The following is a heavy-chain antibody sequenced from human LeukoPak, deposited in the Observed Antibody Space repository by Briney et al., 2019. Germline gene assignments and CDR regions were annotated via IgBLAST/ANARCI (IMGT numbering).Heavy chain of an antibody. CDR1: GFTFTNYG. CDR2: ISGSGGNR. V-gene: IGHV3-23*01. D-gene: IGHD3-22*01. Sequence: GGSLRLSCAASGFTFTNYGVSWVRQAPGKGLEWVSVISGSGGNRNYGDAVKGRFTISRDNSNNNTMYLQMNSLRAEDTAVYYCARVRVNYDSRGLRYYFDYWGQGTLVTVSS. J-gene: IGHJ4*02. CDR3: ARVRVNYDSRGLRYYFDY.